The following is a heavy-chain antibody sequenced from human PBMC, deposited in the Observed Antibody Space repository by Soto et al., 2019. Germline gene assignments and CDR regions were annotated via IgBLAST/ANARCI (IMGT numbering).Heavy chain of an antibody. CDR1: GGSISSGGYY. CDR2: IYYSGST. J-gene: IGHJ3*02. V-gene: IGHV4-31*03. Sequence: SETLSLTCTVSGGSISSGGYYWSWIRQHPGKGLEWIGYIYYSGSTYYNPSLKSRVTISVDTSKNQFSLKLSSVTAADTAVYYWARKAVDIVAKIDGDDAFDIWGQGTMVTVSS. CDR3: ARKAVDIVAKIDGDDAFDI. D-gene: IGHD5-12*01.